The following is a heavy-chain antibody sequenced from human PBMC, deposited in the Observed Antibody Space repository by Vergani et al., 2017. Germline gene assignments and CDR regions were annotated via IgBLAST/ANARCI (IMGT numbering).Heavy chain of an antibody. D-gene: IGHD3-10*01. CDR1: GGSFSGYY. CDR3: AGGRRGSGLRSFDP. V-gene: IGHV4-34*01. J-gene: IGHJ5*02. CDR2: INHSGST. Sequence: QVQLQQWGAGLLKPSETLSLTCAVYGGSFSGYYWSWIRQPPGKGLEWIGEINHSGSTNYNPSLKSRVNISVDTSKNQFSLKLSSVTAADTAVYYCAGGRRGSGLRSFDPWGQGTLVTVSS.